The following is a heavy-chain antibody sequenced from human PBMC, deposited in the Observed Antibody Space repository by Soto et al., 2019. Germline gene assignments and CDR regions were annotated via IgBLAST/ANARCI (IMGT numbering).Heavy chain of an antibody. Sequence: PSKTLSLTCTVSGGSISSGDYYWNWIRQPPGKGLEWIGYIYHSGGTYYNPSLKSRVSISVDTSKNQFSLKLRFVTAADTAMYYCAREPYDYDRSGHFDYWGQGTLVTVSS. CDR1: GGSISSGDYY. J-gene: IGHJ4*02. CDR3: AREPYDYDRSGHFDY. CDR2: IYHSGGT. V-gene: IGHV4-30-4*01. D-gene: IGHD3-22*01.